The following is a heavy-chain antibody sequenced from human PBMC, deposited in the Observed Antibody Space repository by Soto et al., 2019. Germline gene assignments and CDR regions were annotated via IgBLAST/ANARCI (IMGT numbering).Heavy chain of an antibody. J-gene: IGHJ4*02. CDR2: ISSSGSTI. CDR1: GFTFSSYE. D-gene: IGHD2-2*03. Sequence: EVQLVESGGGLVQPGGSLRLSCAASGFTFSSYEMNWVRQAPGKGLEWVSYISSSGSTIYYADSVKGRFTISRDNAKNSLYLQMNSLRAEDTAVYYCARPLDVTLYFDYWGQGTLVTVSS. CDR3: ARPLDVTLYFDY. V-gene: IGHV3-48*03.